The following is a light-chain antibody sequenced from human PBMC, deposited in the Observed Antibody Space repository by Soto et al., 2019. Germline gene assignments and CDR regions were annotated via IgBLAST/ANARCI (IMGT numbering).Light chain of an antibody. Sequence: SSELTQPPSVSVSPGQTASITCSGDKLGDKYACWYQQKPGQSPVLVIYQDSKRPSGIPERFSGSNSGNTATLTISGTQAMDEADYYCQAWDSSPRFGGGTKLTVL. CDR1: KLGDKY. J-gene: IGLJ3*02. V-gene: IGLV3-1*01. CDR3: QAWDSSPR. CDR2: QDS.